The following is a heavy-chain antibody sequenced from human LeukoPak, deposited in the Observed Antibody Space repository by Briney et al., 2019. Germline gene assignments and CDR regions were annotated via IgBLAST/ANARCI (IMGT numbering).Heavy chain of an antibody. CDR2: IIPIFGTA. CDR3: ARSLDYGGNSFDY. CDR1: GYTFTSYG. Sequence: ASVKVSCKASGYTFTSYGISWVRQAPGQGLEWMGGIIPIFGTANYAQKFQGRVTITTDESTSTAYMELSSLRSEDTAVYYCARSLDYGGNSFDYWGQGTLVTVSS. D-gene: IGHD4-23*01. V-gene: IGHV1-69*05. J-gene: IGHJ4*02.